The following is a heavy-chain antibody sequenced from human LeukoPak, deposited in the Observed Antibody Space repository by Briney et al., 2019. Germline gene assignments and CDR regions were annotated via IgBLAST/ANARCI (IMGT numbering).Heavy chain of an antibody. Sequence: ASVKVSCKASGYTFTSYDINWVRQATGQGLEWMGWMNPNSGNTGYAQKFQGRVTMTRNTSISTAHMELSSLRSEDTAVYYCARVSAPLYSSIDYWGQGTLVTVSS. J-gene: IGHJ4*02. V-gene: IGHV1-8*01. D-gene: IGHD6-13*01. CDR1: GYTFTSYD. CDR3: ARVSAPLYSSIDY. CDR2: MNPNSGNT.